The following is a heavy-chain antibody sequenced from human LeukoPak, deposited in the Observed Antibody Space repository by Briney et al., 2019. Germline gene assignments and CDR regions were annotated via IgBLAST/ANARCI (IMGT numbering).Heavy chain of an antibody. D-gene: IGHD2-2*01. Sequence: GASVKVSCKASGYTFTGYGISWVRQAPGQGLEWMGWISAYNGNTNYAQKLQGRVTMTTDTSTSTAYMELRSLRSDDTAVYYCARFFGDCSSTSCYVLDYYYGMDVWGQGTTVTVSS. V-gene: IGHV1-18*01. CDR1: GYTFTGYG. CDR2: ISAYNGNT. J-gene: IGHJ6*02. CDR3: ARFFGDCSSTSCYVLDYYYGMDV.